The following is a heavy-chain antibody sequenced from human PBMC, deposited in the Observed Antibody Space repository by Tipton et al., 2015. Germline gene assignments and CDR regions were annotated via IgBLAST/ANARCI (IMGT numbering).Heavy chain of an antibody. CDR1: GGSFSGFH. J-gene: IGHJ6*02. Sequence: TLSLTCDVDGGSFSGFHWSWIRQTPEKGLEWIGEINNRGVITYNPSLKSRVTMSLDTSTNQFSLKLTSVTAADTAVYYCARGGVVRGVIASMDVWGQGTTVTVSS. CDR2: INNRGVI. V-gene: IGHV4-34*01. D-gene: IGHD3-10*01. CDR3: ARGGVVRGVIASMDV.